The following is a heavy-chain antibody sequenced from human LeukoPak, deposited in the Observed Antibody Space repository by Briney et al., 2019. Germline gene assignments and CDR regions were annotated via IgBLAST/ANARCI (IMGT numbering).Heavy chain of an antibody. CDR3: ARLDDSSGYYFLFDY. CDR2: IYYSGST. D-gene: IGHD3-22*01. Sequence: PSETLSLTCTVSGGSISSYYWSWIRQPPGKGLEWIGYIYYSGSTNYNPSLKGRVTISVDTSKNQFSLKLSSVTAADTAVYYCARLDDSSGYYFLFDYWGQGTLVTVSS. J-gene: IGHJ4*02. V-gene: IGHV4-59*08. CDR1: GGSISSYY.